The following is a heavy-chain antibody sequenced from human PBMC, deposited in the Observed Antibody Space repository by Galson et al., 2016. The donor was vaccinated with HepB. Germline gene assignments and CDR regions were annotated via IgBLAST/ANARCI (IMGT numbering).Heavy chain of an antibody. CDR1: GFTFSRTW. CDR2: INSDGSVT. Sequence: SLRLSCATSGFTFSRTWMHWVRQVPEKGLVWVAYINSDGSVTTYADPVRGRFAISRDNGKNMVYLQLNSLRVEDTAVYYCARDKDFGMAVWGQGTTVTVSS. CDR3: ARDKDFGMAV. V-gene: IGHV3-74*03. J-gene: IGHJ6*02.